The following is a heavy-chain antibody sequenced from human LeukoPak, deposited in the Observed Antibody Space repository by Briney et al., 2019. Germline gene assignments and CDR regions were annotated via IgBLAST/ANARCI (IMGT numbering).Heavy chain of an antibody. CDR3: ARRGGQGDHVWGTYVY. D-gene: IGHD3-16*01. J-gene: IGHJ4*02. Sequence: GGSLRLSCAASGFTFSSYEMNWVRQAPGKGLEWVSSISSSSTYIYYADSVKGRFTISRDNAKNSLYLQMNSLRAEETAVYYCARRGGQGDHVWGTYVYWGQGILVTVSS. CDR2: ISSSSTYI. CDR1: GFTFSSYE. V-gene: IGHV3-21*01.